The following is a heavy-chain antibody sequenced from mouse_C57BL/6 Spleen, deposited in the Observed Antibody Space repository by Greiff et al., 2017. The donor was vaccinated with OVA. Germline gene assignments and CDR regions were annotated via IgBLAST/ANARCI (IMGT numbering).Heavy chain of an antibody. Sequence: QVQLQQPGAELVRPGTSVKLSCKASGYTFTSYWMHWVKQRPGQGLEWIGVIDPSDSYTNYNQKFKGKATLTVDTSSSTAYMQLSSLTSEDSAVYYCARFTVDYFDYWGQGTTLTVSS. D-gene: IGHD1-1*01. V-gene: IGHV1-59*01. CDR1: GYTFTSYW. J-gene: IGHJ2*01. CDR2: IDPSDSYT. CDR3: ARFTVDYFDY.